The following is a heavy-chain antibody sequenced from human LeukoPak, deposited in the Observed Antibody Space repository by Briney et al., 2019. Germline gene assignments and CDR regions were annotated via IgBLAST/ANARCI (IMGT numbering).Heavy chain of an antibody. D-gene: IGHD2/OR15-2a*01. CDR3: VKDFGRVRGTPDS. J-gene: IGHJ4*02. CDR1: GFVFSIYT. Sequence: PGGSLRLSGSASGFVFSIYTMYWVRQAPGKGPEYVSTISGSGNGGSIYYADSVKGRFTISRDDSKSIVYLQMNGLRSEDTAVYYCVKDFGRVRGTPDSWGQGTLVTVSS. CDR2: ISGSGNGGSI. V-gene: IGHV3-64D*06.